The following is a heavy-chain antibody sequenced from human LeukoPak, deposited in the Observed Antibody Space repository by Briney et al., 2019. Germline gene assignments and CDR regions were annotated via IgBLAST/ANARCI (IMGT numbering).Heavy chain of an antibody. CDR3: ARHLLRGQNFDY. Sequence: GGSLRLSCAASGFTFSSNSMNWVRLAPGQGLEWVASIKDDGSDKYYLDSVRGRFTISRDNAEDSLYLQLDDLRAEDTAVFYCARHLLRGQNFDYWGQGTLVTVSS. CDR2: IKDDGSDK. V-gene: IGHV3-7*01. J-gene: IGHJ4*02. CDR1: GFTFSSNS.